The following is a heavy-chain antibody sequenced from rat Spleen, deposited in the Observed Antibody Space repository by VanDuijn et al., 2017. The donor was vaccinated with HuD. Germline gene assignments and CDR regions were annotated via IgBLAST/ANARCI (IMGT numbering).Heavy chain of an antibody. CDR2: IYYDGRGT. CDR1: GFTFSNYY. V-gene: IGHV5-7*01. D-gene: IGHD1-7*01. Sequence: EVQLVESGGGLVQPGRSLKLSCAASGFTFSNYYMAWVRQAPKKGLEWVSTIYYDGRGTYYRDSVKGRFTISRDNAKSTLYLQMDSLRSEDTATYYCARHSFDYFDYWGQGTLVTVSS. J-gene: IGHJ3*01. CDR3: ARHSFDYFDY.